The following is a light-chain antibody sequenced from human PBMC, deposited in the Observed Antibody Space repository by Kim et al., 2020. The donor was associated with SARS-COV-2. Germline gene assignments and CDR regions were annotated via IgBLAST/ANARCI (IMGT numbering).Light chain of an antibody. V-gene: IGLV3-19*01. CDR1: SLETYY. CDR3: NSRDNSGDHVV. Sequence: SSELTQDPAVSVALGQTVRITCQGDSLETYYATWYQQKPGQAPIVVIYGKNNRPSGIPDRFSGSSSGNTASLTVTGAQAVDEADYYCNSRDNSGDHVVFGGGTQLTVL. CDR2: GKN. J-gene: IGLJ2*01.